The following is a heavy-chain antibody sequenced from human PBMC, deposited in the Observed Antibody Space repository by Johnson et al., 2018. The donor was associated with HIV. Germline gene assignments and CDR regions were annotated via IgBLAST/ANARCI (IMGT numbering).Heavy chain of an antibody. CDR2: IYSGGST. V-gene: IGHV3-66*01. J-gene: IGHJ3*02. CDR3: ARDRGGGSYNQNAFDI. CDR1: GFTVSRSY. D-gene: IGHD1-26*01. Sequence: VQLVESGGGVVQPGRSLRFSCAGSGFTVSRSYMSWVRQAPGKGLEWVSVIYSGGSTYYADSVKGGGTISRDNSKNTLYLQMNSLRAEDTAVYYCARDRGGGSYNQNAFDIWGQGTMVTVSS.